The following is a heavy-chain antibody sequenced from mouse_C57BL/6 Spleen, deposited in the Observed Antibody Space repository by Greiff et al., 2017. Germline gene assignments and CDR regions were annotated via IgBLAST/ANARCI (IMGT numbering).Heavy chain of an antibody. CDR1: GFTFSSYA. CDR3: ARDNYGSSLRYFDY. V-gene: IGHV5-4*01. J-gene: IGHJ2*01. Sequence: EVQRVKSGGGLVKPGGSLKLSCAASGFTFSSYAMSWVRQTPEKRLEWVATISDGGSYTYYPDNVKGRFTISRDNAKNNLYLQMSHLKSEDTAMYYCARDNYGSSLRYFDYWGQGTTLTVSS. CDR2: ISDGGSYT. D-gene: IGHD1-1*01.